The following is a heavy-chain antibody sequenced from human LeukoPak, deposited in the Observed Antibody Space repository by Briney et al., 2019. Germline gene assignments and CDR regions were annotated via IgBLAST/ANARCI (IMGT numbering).Heavy chain of an antibody. J-gene: IGHJ4*02. V-gene: IGHV3-23*01. D-gene: IGHD3-22*01. CDR3: AKAYYDSSGYYDY. CDR2: ISGSGGST. Sequence: GGSLRLSCAASGFTVSSNYMSWVRQAPGKGLEWVSAISGSGGSTYYADSVKGRFTISRDNSKNTLYLQMNSLRAEDTAVYYCAKAYYDSSGYYDYWGQGTLVTVSS. CDR1: GFTVSSNY.